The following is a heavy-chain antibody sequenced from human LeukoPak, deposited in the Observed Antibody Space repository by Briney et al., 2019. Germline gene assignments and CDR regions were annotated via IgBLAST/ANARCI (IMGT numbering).Heavy chain of an antibody. J-gene: IGHJ6*03. CDR3: ARGQRWLQLPRYYYYMDV. Sequence: SVKVSCKASGGTFSSYAIRWVRQAPGQGLEWMGRIIPIFGTANYAQKFQGRVTITTDESTSTAYMELSSLRSEDTAVYYCARGQRWLQLPRYYYYMDVWGKGTTVTVSS. CDR1: GGTFSSYA. D-gene: IGHD5-24*01. V-gene: IGHV1-69*05. CDR2: IIPIFGTA.